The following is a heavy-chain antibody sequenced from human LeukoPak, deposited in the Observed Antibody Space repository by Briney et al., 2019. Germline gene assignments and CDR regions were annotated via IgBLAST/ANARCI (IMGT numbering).Heavy chain of an antibody. CDR3: ARDPISCTGGSCYSGAFDM. V-gene: IGHV1-18*01. J-gene: IGHJ3*02. CDR1: GYTFSTYG. D-gene: IGHD2-15*01. Sequence: ASVKVSCKASGYTFSTYGISWVRQAPGQGLEWMGWISAYNGNTNYVERLQGRVTMTTDTSTSTAYMELRSLRSDDTAVYYCARDPISCTGGSCYSGAFDMWAKGQWSPSLQ. CDR2: ISAYNGNT.